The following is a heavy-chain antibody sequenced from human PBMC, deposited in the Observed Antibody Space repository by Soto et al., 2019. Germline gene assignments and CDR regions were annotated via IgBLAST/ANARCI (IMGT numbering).Heavy chain of an antibody. J-gene: IGHJ3*01. D-gene: IGHD5-18*01. CDR2: IYDSGIT. CDR1: GGSVGSGEYY. CDR3: ARDVAHGYTENV. V-gene: IGHV4-30-4*01. Sequence: QVQLQESGPGLVKPSQTLSLACTVSGGSVGSGEYYYSWIRQPPGKGLEWIGYIYDSGITNYTPSRKVGSTMSRDRSNNQVALKLSSVTAADTAVYFCARDVAHGYTENVWGQGKMVTVSS.